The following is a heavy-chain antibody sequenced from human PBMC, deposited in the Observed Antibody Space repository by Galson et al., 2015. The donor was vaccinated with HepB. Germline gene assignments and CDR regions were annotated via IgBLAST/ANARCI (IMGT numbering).Heavy chain of an antibody. CDR1: GFTFSDHY. J-gene: IGHJ5*02. CDR2: TRNKANSYTT. V-gene: IGHV3-72*01. D-gene: IGHD3-22*01. CDR3: ARVNYYDSSGYVFWFDP. Sequence: SLRLSCAASGFTFSDHYMDRVRQAPGKGLEWVGRTRNKANSYTTEYAASVKGRFTISRDDSKNSLYLQMNSLKTEDTAVYYCARVNYYDSSGYVFWFDPWGQGTLVTVSS.